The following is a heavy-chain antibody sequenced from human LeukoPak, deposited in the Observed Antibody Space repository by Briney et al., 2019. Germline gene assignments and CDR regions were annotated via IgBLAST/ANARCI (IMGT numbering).Heavy chain of an antibody. V-gene: IGHV1-2*02. CDR2: INPNSGAT. CDR3: ARDGGLDY. D-gene: IGHD4-23*01. Sequence: ASVKVSCKTSGYTLTDYYIHWVRQAPGQGLEWMAWINPNSGATNYAQKFQGRVTMTRDTSISTAYMELSRLRSDNTAVYYCARDGGLDYWGQGTLVTVSS. J-gene: IGHJ4*02. CDR1: GYTLTDYY.